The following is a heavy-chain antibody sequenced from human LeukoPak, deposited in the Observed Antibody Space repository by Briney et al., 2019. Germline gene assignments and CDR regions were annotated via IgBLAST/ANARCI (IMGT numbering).Heavy chain of an antibody. Sequence: ASVKVSCKASGYTFTSYAMHWVRQAPGQRLEWMGWINAGNGNTKYSQKFQGRVTITRDTSASTAYMELSSLRSEDTAVYYCARGVVVTATYGMDVWGQGTTVTVSS. J-gene: IGHJ6*02. D-gene: IGHD2-21*02. CDR3: ARGVVVTATYGMDV. CDR2: INAGNGNT. V-gene: IGHV1-3*01. CDR1: GYTFTSYA.